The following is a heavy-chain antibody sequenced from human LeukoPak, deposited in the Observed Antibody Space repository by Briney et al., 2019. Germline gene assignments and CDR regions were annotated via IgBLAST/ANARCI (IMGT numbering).Heavy chain of an antibody. Sequence: ASVKVSCKASGYTFTSYAMHWERQAPGQRLEWMGWINAGNGNTKYSQKFQGRVTIARDTSASTAYMELSSLRSEDTAVYYCARVGYYGSGSYYNDYGMDVWGQGTTVTVSS. D-gene: IGHD3-10*01. CDR2: INAGNGNT. V-gene: IGHV1-3*01. J-gene: IGHJ6*02. CDR3: ARVGYYGSGSYYNDYGMDV. CDR1: GYTFTSYA.